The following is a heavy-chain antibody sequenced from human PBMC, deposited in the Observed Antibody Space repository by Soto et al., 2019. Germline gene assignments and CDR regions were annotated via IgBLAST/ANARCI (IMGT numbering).Heavy chain of an antibody. J-gene: IGHJ3*02. CDR3: GSYGYCSATSCNHVFDI. CDR2: IYPGDSET. CDR1: GYSFSNNW. D-gene: IGHD2-2*03. Sequence: GESLKISCKGSGYSFSNNWIGWVRQMPGKGLEWMGIIYPGDSETRYSPSFQGQVTISADKSISTAYLQWSSLKASDTAMYYCGSYGYCSATSCNHVFDIWGQGTMVTVSS. V-gene: IGHV5-51*01.